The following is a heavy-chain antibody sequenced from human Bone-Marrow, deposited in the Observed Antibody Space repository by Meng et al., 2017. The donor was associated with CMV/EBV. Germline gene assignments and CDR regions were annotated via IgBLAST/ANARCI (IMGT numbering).Heavy chain of an antibody. J-gene: IGHJ4*02. CDR3: ARWAQRISFFGVVGGYFDN. D-gene: IGHD3-3*01. CDR1: GGSFSGYY. V-gene: IGHV4-34*01. Sequence: SETLSLTCAVYGGSFSGYYWSWIRQPPGKRLEWIGEINNSGSTYYNPSLKSRFTISLDTSKNQFSLKLTSVTAADTAVYYCARWAQRISFFGVVGGYFDNWGLGALVTVSS. CDR2: INNSGST.